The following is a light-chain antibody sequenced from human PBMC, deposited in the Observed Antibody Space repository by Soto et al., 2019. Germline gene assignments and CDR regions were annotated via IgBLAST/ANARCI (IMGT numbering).Light chain of an antibody. Sequence: DIQMTQSPSTLAAFVGDRVTITCRANQSIRDSMAWYQQRPGKAPKLLIYRASSLESGVPSRFSGSGSGTEFTLTISSLQPDDFATYYCQQYNDYSTWTFGQGTKVDIK. CDR3: QQYNDYSTWT. CDR2: RAS. J-gene: IGKJ1*01. V-gene: IGKV1-5*03. CDR1: QSIRDS.